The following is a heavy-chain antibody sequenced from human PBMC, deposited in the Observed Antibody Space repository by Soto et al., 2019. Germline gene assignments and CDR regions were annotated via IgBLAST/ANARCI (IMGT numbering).Heavy chain of an antibody. CDR2: ISGSGDST. J-gene: IGHJ4*02. Sequence: PGGSLRLSCAASGFTFSTYSMNWVRQAPGKGLEWVSSISGSGDSTYYADSVKGRFTVSRDNSKNTLYLQINSLRAEDTALYYCAKERSDHRITAAAIDYWGQGAQVTVSS. CDR1: GFTFSTYS. V-gene: IGHV3-23*01. CDR3: AKERSDHRITAAAIDY. D-gene: IGHD6-25*01.